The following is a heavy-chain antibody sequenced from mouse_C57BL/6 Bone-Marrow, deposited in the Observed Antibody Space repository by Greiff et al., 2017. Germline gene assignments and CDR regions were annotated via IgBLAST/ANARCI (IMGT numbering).Heavy chain of an antibody. Sequence: EVQLQESGPGLVKPSQSLSLTCSVTGYSITSGYYWNWIRQFPGNKLEWMGYISYDGSNNYNPSLKNRISITRDTSKNQFFLKLNSVTTEDTATYYCARGVITTVVEGYFDVWGTGTTVTVSS. CDR1: GYSITSGYY. D-gene: IGHD1-1*01. J-gene: IGHJ1*03. CDR3: ARGVITTVVEGYFDV. V-gene: IGHV3-6*01. CDR2: ISYDGSN.